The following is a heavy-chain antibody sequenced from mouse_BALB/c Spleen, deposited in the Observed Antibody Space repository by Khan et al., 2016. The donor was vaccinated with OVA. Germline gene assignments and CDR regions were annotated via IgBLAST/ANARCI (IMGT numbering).Heavy chain of an antibody. CDR2: INPRSGYT. CDR1: GYTFTSNT. Sequence: VQLQQSGAELARPGASVRMSCKASGYTFTSNTMHWVKQRPGQGLEWIGYINPRSGYTNYNQNFKDKATLTADKSSSTAYMQLSSLTSEDSAVYYCARRTTEYTMDYWGQGTSVTGSS. D-gene: IGHD2-14*01. V-gene: IGHV1-4*01. J-gene: IGHJ4*01. CDR3: ARRTTEYTMDY.